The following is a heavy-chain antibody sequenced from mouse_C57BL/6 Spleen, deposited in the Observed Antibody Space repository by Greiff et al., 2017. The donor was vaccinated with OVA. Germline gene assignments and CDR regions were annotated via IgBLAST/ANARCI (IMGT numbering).Heavy chain of an antibody. J-gene: IGHJ1*03. Sequence: QVQLKQPGAELVKPGASVKLSCKASGYTFTSYWMQWVKQRPGQGLEWIGEIDPSDSYTNYNQKFKGKATLTVDTSSSTAYMQLSSLTSEDSAVYYCARSLTRLGYFDVWGTGTTVTVSS. V-gene: IGHV1-50*01. CDR3: ARSLTRLGYFDV. CDR2: IDPSDSYT. CDR1: GYTFTSYW. D-gene: IGHD3-1*01.